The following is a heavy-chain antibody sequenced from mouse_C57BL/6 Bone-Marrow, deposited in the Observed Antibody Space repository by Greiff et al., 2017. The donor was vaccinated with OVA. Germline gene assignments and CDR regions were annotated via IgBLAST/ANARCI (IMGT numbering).Heavy chain of an antibody. CDR1: GFTFSDYY. Sequence: EVKLVESGGGLVQPGGSLKLSCAASGFTFSDYYMYWVRQTPEKRLEWVAYISNGGGSTYYPDTVKGRFTISRDNAKNTLYLQMSRLKSEDTAMYYCARHPHYYGSSLDYWGQGTTLTVSS. D-gene: IGHD1-1*01. CDR2: ISNGGGST. J-gene: IGHJ2*01. CDR3: ARHPHYYGSSLDY. V-gene: IGHV5-12*01.